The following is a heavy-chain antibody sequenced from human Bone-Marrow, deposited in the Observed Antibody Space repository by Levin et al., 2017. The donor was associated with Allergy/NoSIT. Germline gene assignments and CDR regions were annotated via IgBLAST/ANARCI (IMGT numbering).Heavy chain of an antibody. V-gene: IGHV4-38-2*02. CDR1: GYSISSGYY. J-gene: IGHJ3*02. Sequence: SQTLSLTCTVSGYSISSGYYWGWIRQPPGKGLEWIGSIYHSGSTYYNPSLKSRVTISVDTSKNQFSLKLSSVTAADTAVYYCARSPYDSSGYYYAFDSWGQGTMVTVSS. D-gene: IGHD3-22*01. CDR2: IYHSGST. CDR3: ARSPYDSSGYYYAFDS.